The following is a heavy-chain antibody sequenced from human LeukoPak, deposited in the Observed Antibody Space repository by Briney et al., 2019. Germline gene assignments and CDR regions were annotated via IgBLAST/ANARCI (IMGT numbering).Heavy chain of an antibody. CDR3: ARNGEQAVAGTSAFDY. J-gene: IGHJ4*02. V-gene: IGHV1-2*02. CDR1: GYTFTGYY. D-gene: IGHD6-19*01. CDR2: INPNSGGT. Sequence: ASVKVSCKASGYTFTGYYMHWVRQAPGQGLEWMGWINPNSGGTNYAQKFQGRVTMTRDTSISTAYMELSRLRSDDTAVYYCARNGEQAVAGTSAFDYWGQGTLVTVSS.